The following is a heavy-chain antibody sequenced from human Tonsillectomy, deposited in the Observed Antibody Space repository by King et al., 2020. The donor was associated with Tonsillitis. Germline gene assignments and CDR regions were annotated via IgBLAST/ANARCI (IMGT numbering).Heavy chain of an antibody. CDR1: GFTFSSYA. J-gene: IGHJ4*02. CDR3: AKEGNNYYDSSGYLFDS. D-gene: IGHD3-22*01. CDR2: ISGSGGST. Sequence: VQLVESGGGLVQPGGSLRLSCAASGFTFSSYAMSWVRQAPGKGLEWVSAISGSGGSTYYADSVKGRFTISRDNSKNTLYLQMNSLRAEDTAVYYCAKEGNNYYDSSGYLFDSWGQGTLVTVSS. V-gene: IGHV3-23*04.